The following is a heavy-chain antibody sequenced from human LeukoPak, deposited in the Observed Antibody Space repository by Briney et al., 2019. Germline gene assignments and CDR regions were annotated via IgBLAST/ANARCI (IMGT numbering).Heavy chain of an antibody. CDR1: GFTFSSYA. CDR2: ISYDGSNK. D-gene: IGHD3-16*01. Sequence: PGRSLRLSCAASGFTFSSYAMHWVRQAPGKGLEWVAVISYDGSNKYYADSVKGRFTISRDNSKNTLYLQMNSLRAEDTAVYYCARGDTHGGTWGQGTLVTVSS. J-gene: IGHJ5*02. V-gene: IGHV3-30-3*01. CDR3: ARGDTHGGT.